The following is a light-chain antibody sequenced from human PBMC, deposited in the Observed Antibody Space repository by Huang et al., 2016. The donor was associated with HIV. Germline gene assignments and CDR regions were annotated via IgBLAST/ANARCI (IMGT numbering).Light chain of an antibody. J-gene: IGKJ2*01. CDR3: HQYNNWPPYT. CDR1: QSVSSN. V-gene: IGKV3-15*01. CDR2: GAS. Sequence: EIMMTQSPATLSVSPGDSATLSCRASQSVSSNLAWYQQRPGQAPRLLLYGASTRATGIPARFSGSGSGTEFTLTISGLESEDFAVYYCHQYNNWPPYTFGQGTKLEIK.